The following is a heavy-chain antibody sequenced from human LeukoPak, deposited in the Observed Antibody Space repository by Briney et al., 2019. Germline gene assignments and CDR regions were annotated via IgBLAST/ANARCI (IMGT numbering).Heavy chain of an antibody. V-gene: IGHV3-53*01. Sequence: GGSLRLSCAASGFTVSSNYMSWVRQAPGKGLEWVPVIYSGGSTYYADPVKGRFTISRDNSKNTLYLQMNSLRAEDTAVYYCASQWGSYRLLDYWGQGTLVTVSS. CDR1: GFTVSSNY. D-gene: IGHD3-16*02. CDR3: ASQWGSYRLLDY. CDR2: IYSGGST. J-gene: IGHJ4*02.